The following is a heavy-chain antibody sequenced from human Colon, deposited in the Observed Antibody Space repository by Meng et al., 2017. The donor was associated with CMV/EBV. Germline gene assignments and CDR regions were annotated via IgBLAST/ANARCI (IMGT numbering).Heavy chain of an antibody. CDR3: ARDSGYYGMDV. V-gene: IGHV4-39*07. Sequence: LSCTVSGGSISSSSYYWGWIRQPPGKGLEWIGSIYYSGSTYYNPSLKSRVTISVDTSKNQFSLKLSSVTAADTAVYYCARDSGYYGMDVWGQGTTVTVSS. CDR2: IYYSGST. CDR1: GGSISSSSYY. J-gene: IGHJ6*02. D-gene: IGHD3-10*01.